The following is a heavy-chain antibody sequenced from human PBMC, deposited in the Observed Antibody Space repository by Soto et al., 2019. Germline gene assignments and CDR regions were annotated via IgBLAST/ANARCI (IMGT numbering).Heavy chain of an antibody. CDR1: GFTFSSYA. D-gene: IGHD6-13*01. V-gene: IGHV3-23*01. J-gene: IGHJ4*02. CDR2: ISSNAANT. CDR3: ASLDYSSSRY. Sequence: PGWSLRLSCAASGFTFSSYAMTWVRQAPGKGLVWVSSISSNAANTFYVDSVKGRFDISKDNSKNMLYLQMNSLRADDTAVYYCASLDYSSSRYWGRGTLVTVSS.